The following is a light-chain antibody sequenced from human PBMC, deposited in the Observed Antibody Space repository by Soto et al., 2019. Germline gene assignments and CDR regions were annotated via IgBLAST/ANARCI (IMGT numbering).Light chain of an antibody. CDR2: AAS. Sequence: DDRMTQSPSSLSASVGDRVTITCRASQSISSYLNWYQQKPGKAPKLLIYAASSLQSGVPSRFSGSGSGTDFTLTISSLQPEDFATYYCQQSYSTPSFGQGTKVDIK. V-gene: IGKV1-39*01. J-gene: IGKJ1*01. CDR3: QQSYSTPS. CDR1: QSISSY.